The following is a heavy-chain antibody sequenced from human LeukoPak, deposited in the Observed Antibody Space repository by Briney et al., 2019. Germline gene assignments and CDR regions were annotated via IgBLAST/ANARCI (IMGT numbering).Heavy chain of an antibody. CDR2: ISGSGGST. Sequence: GGSLRLSCAASGFTFSSYGMSWVRQAPGKGLEWVSAISGSGGSTYYADSVKGRFTISRDNSKTTLHLQMNSLRAEDTAVYYCAKWGGVSSVMDYWGQGTLVTVSS. CDR3: AKWGGVSSVMDY. D-gene: IGHD3-16*01. V-gene: IGHV3-23*01. CDR1: GFTFSSYG. J-gene: IGHJ4*02.